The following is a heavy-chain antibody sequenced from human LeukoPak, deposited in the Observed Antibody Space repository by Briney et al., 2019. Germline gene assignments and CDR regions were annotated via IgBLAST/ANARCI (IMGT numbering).Heavy chain of an antibody. CDR3: ARGRITRPTGAYTPFDY. J-gene: IGHJ4*02. Sequence: ASVKVSCKVSGYTLTELSMHWVRQAPGKGLEWMGWMNPNSGNTGYAQKFQGRVTMTRNTSISTAYMELSSLRSEDTAVYYCARGRITRPTGAYTPFDYWGQGTLVTVSS. V-gene: IGHV1-8*01. CDR2: MNPNSGNT. CDR1: GYTLTELS. D-gene: IGHD1-26*01.